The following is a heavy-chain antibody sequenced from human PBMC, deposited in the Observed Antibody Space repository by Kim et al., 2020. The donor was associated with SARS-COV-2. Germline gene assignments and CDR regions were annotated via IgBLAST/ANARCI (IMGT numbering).Heavy chain of an antibody. CDR1: GFTFRSHD. CDR2: IGGGGTT. J-gene: IGHJ4*02. Sequence: GGSLRLSCAASGFTFRSHDMSWVRQAPGKGLEWVSIIGGGGTTWYADSVKGRFTISRENSKNTLYMQMNSLRAEDTAVYYCAKAGQSVGATGRLFDCWGQGTMVTVSS. CDR3: AKAGQSVGATGRLFDC. V-gene: IGHV3-23*01. D-gene: IGHD1-26*01.